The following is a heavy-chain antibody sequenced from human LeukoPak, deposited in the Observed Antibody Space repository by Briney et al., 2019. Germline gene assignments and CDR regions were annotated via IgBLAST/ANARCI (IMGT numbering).Heavy chain of an antibody. CDR3: AKVGGSGWRFDY. D-gene: IGHD6-19*01. CDR2: ISGSGGST. V-gene: IGHV3-23*01. CDR1: GFTFSSYA. Sequence: GGSLRLSCPASGFTFSSYAMSWVRQAPGKGLEWVSAISGSGGSTYYADSAKGRFTISRDNSKNTLYLQMNSLRAEDTAVYYCAKVGGSGWRFDYWGQGTLVTVSS. J-gene: IGHJ4*02.